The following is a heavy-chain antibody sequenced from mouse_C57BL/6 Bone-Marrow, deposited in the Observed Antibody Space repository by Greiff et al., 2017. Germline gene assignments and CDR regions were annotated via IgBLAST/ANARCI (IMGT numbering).Heavy chain of an antibody. J-gene: IGHJ1*03. CDR1: GFSLTSYG. CDR2: IWSGGST. V-gene: IGHV2-5*01. CDR3: DKKYFDV. Sequence: VQLKESGPGLVQPSQSLSITCTVSGFSLTSYGVHWVRQSPGKGPEWLGVIWSGGSTDYNAALMSRLSTTKDNSKRQVFLTMNSLQADDTAIYNCDKKYFDVWGTGTTVTVSS.